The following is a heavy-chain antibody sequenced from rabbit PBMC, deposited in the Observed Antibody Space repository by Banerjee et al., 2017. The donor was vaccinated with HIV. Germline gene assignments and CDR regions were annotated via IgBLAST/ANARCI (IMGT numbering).Heavy chain of an antibody. CDR3: ARDLPGIIGWNFAW. CDR1: GFSFSDKAV. V-gene: IGHV1S45*01. D-gene: IGHD1-1*01. CDR2: INAITGRS. Sequence: EPLVESGGGLVQPEGSLKLSCTASGFSFSDKAVMCWVRQAPGKGLEWIACINAITGRSVYASWAKGRFTFSKTSSTTVTLQMTSLTAADTATYFCARDLPGIIGWNFAWWGPGTLVTVS. J-gene: IGHJ4*01.